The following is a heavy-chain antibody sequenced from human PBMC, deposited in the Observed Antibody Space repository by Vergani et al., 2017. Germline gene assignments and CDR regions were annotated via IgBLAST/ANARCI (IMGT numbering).Heavy chain of an antibody. Sequence: EVQLVESGGGVVQPGGSLRLSCAASGFTFDDYAMHWVRQAPGKGLEWVSVIYSGGSTYYADSMKGRFTFSRHNSKNTLYLQMNSLRAEDTAVYYCARLRGMGPLDYWGQGTLVTVSS. CDR2: IYSGGST. CDR1: GFTFDDYA. CDR3: ARLRGMGPLDY. D-gene: IGHD3-10*01. J-gene: IGHJ4*02. V-gene: IGHV3-53*04.